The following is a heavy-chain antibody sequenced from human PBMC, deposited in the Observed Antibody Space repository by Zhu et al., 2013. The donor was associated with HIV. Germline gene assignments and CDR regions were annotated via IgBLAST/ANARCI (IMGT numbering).Heavy chain of an antibody. J-gene: IGHJ3*01. V-gene: IGHV1-8*03. CDR1: GYTFTNYF. CDR2: MNPKSGNT. CDR3: ARSRGYCTRTRCQSDAFDV. Sequence: QVQLVQSGAEVKKPGASVKVSCKTSGYTFTNYFMHWVRQATGQGLEWMAWMNPKSGNTGYAQNFQGRLTISMNTSIDTAYMELSSLRSEDTAVYYCARSRGYCTRTRCQSDAFDVWGQGAMVTVSS. D-gene: IGHD2-2*01.